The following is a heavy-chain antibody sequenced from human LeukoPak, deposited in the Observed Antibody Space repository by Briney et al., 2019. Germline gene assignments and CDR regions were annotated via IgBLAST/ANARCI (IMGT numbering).Heavy chain of an antibody. Sequence: ASVKVSCKSSGYTFTGYYMHWMRPAPGQGLEWMGGISPSSGYTNYAHQVPRRVSMNRATSISTAYMELSGLTSADTAVYYCASVTYSAYDNFDSWGQGTLVTVSS. CDR3: ASVTYSAYDNFDS. CDR1: GYTFTGYY. D-gene: IGHD5-12*01. V-gene: IGHV1-2*07. CDR2: ISPSSGYT. J-gene: IGHJ4*02.